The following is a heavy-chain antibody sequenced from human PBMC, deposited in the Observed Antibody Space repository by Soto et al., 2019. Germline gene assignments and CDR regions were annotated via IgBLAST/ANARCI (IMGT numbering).Heavy chain of an antibody. CDR2: ISYDGSNK. Sequence: GGSLRLSCAASGFTFSSYGMHWVRQAPGKGLEWVAVISYDGSNKYYADSVKGRFTISRDNSKNTLYLQMNSLRAEDTAVYYCAKDIMATIEAGSFDIWGQGTMVTVSS. J-gene: IGHJ3*02. CDR1: GFTFSSYG. CDR3: AKDIMATIEAGSFDI. D-gene: IGHD5-12*01. V-gene: IGHV3-30*18.